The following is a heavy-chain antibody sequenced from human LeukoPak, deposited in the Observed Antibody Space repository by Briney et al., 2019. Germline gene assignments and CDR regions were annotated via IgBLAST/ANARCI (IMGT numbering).Heavy chain of an antibody. D-gene: IGHD5-24*01. CDR3: ARVLDGYNFLYFDY. V-gene: IGHV4-59*12. CDR2: IYYSGST. Sequence: SETLSLTCTVSGGSISSYYWSWIRQPPGKGLEWIGSIYYSGSTYYNPSLKSRVTISVDTSKNQFSLKQSSVTAADTAVYYCARVLDGYNFLYFDYWGQGTLVTVSS. CDR1: GGSISSYY. J-gene: IGHJ4*02.